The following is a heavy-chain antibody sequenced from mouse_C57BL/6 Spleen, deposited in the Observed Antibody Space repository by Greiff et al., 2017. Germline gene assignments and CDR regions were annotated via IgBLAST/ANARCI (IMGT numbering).Heavy chain of an antibody. CDR1: GYAFSSYW. V-gene: IGHV1-80*01. J-gene: IGHJ1*03. CDR3: ARGYYGSSYDWYFDV. CDR2: IYPGDGDT. D-gene: IGHD1-1*01. Sequence: VKVVESGAELVKPGASVKISCKASGYAFSSYWMNWVKQRPGKGLEWIGQIYPGDGDTNYNGKFKGKATLTADKSSSTAYMQLSSLTSEDSAVYFCARGYYGSSYDWYFDVWGTGTTVTVSS.